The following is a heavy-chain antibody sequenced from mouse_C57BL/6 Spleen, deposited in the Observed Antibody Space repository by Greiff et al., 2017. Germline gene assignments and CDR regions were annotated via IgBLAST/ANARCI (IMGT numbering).Heavy chain of an antibody. CDR1: GFTFSDSG. Sequence: EVKLVESGRGLVKPGGSLKFSCEASGFTFSDSGMHWVSQRPEKGLAWVAYICSGSSDINYADTVKGRVPISGDNATNTPFLQLTSLMSEDTAVDYCARTDYGSFDDWGQGTTVTVSS. V-gene: IGHV5-17*01. CDR2: ICSGSSDI. CDR3: ARTDYGSFDD. J-gene: IGHJ1*01.